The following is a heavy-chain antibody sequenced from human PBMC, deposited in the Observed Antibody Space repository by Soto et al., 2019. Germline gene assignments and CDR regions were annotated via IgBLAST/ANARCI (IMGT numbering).Heavy chain of an antibody. CDR3: ARSDGHTFNWLDS. CDR2: MNPTSGNT. D-gene: IGHD2-2*02. Sequence: QVQLVQSGAEVKTPGASVKVSCKASGYTFTKYDMNWVRQAPGQGLEWMGWMNPTSGNTGYAQKFQGRLTMTWDTAIGIAPKELSSLRNEDTAVYYCARSDGHTFNWLDSWGQGTLVTVSA. J-gene: IGHJ5*01. V-gene: IGHV1-8*01. CDR1: GYTFTKYD.